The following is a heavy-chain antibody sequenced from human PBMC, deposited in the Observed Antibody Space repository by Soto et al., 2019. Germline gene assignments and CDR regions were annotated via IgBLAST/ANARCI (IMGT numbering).Heavy chain of an antibody. J-gene: IGHJ3*02. CDR1: GYTFTGYY. CDR2: INPNSGGT. Sequence: ASVKVSCKASGYTFTGYYMHWVRQAPGQGLEWMGWINPNSGGTNYAQKFQGWVTMTRDTSISTAYMELSRLRSDDTAVYYCARDANGGTTFDFDIWGQGTMVTVSS. V-gene: IGHV1-2*04. CDR3: ARDANGGTTFDFDI. D-gene: IGHD1-7*01.